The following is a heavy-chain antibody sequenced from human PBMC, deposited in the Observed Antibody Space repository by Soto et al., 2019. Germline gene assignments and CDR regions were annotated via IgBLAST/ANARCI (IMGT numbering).Heavy chain of an antibody. CDR1: GFTFGDYA. CDR2: IKSKGYGGTT. D-gene: IGHD6-13*01. V-gene: IGHV3-49*04. CDR3: TIKTGYSSSWYPYYFDH. Sequence: GGSLRLSCIGSGFTFGDYAMSWVRQAPGKGLEWVGFIKSKGYGGTTEYAASVKGRFTISRDDSKSIAYLQMNSLKTEDTAVYYCTIKTGYSSSWYPYYFDHWGQGALVTVSS. J-gene: IGHJ4*02.